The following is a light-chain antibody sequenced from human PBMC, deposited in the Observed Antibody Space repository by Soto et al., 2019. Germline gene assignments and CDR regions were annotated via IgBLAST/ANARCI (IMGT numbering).Light chain of an antibody. CDR1: QSISSS. Sequence: EIVMTQSPATLSVSPGERATLSCRASQSISSSLAWYQQRPGQAPRLLIYGTTIRAAGVPSRFSGSGSGAEFTLTISSLQSEDFAFYYCQQYNNWPKTFGQGTKV. CDR2: GTT. V-gene: IGKV3-15*01. J-gene: IGKJ1*01. CDR3: QQYNNWPKT.